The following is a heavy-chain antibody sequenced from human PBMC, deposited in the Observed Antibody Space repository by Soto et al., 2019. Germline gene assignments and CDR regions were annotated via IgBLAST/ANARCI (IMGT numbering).Heavy chain of an antibody. Sequence: GGSLRLSCAASGFTFSSYSMNWVRQAPGKGLEWVSYISSSSSTIYYADSVKGRFTISRDNAKNSLYLQMNSLRDEDTAVYYCARKSAVKYCSGGSCSFSAFDIWGQGTMVTVSS. V-gene: IGHV3-48*02. J-gene: IGHJ3*02. CDR1: GFTFSSYS. CDR3: ARKSAVKYCSGGSCSFSAFDI. D-gene: IGHD2-15*01. CDR2: ISSSSSTI.